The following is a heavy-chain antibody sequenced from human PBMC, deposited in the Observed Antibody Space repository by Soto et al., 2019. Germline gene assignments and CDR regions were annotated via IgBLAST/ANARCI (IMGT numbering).Heavy chain of an antibody. CDR3: AKKSTDSSGYSDY. CDR2: ISGSGGSS. V-gene: IGHV3-23*01. J-gene: IGHJ4*02. Sequence: PGGSLRLSCATSGFTVSNYAMSWVRQAPGKGLEWVSGISGSGGSSYYADSVKGRFTISRDNSKNTLNLQMDSLRAEDTAVYYCAKKSTDSSGYSDYWGKGPVVTVSS. CDR1: GFTVSNYA. D-gene: IGHD2-2*01.